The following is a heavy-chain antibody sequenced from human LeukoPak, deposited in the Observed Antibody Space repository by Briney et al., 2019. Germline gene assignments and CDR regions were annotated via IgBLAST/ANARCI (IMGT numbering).Heavy chain of an antibody. CDR3: ARGDCSTISCPFDP. CDR1: GYTFTGYY. D-gene: IGHD2-2*01. V-gene: IGHV1-2*02. Sequence: ASVKVSCKAPGYTFTGYYIHWVRQAPGQGLEWMGWISPNGGGTKYAQNFQGRVTMTRDTSISTAYMELNRLRSDDTAVYYCARGDCSTISCPFDPWGQGTLVTVSS. J-gene: IGHJ5*02. CDR2: ISPNGGGT.